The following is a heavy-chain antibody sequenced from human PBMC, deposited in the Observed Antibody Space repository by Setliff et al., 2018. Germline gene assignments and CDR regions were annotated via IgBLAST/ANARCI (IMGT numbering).Heavy chain of an antibody. CDR3: ASSEWQFLEWGYYYYYMAV. CDR2: IYYSGST. D-gene: IGHD3-3*01. Sequence: SETLSLTCTVSGGSINNYYWSWIRQPPGKGLEWIGYIYYSGSTNYNPSLKSRVTISVDTSKNQFSLKLSSVTAADTAVYYCASSEWQFLEWGYYYYYMAVWGKGTTVTVSS. CDR1: GGSINNYY. V-gene: IGHV4-59*01. J-gene: IGHJ6*03.